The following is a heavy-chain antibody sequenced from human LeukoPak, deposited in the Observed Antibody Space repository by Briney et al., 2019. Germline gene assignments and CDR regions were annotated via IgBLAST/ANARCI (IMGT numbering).Heavy chain of an antibody. CDR1: GFTFSSYA. Sequence: PGGSLRLSCAASGFTFSSYAMSWVRQAPGKGLEWVSAISGTGGSTYYADSVKGRFTISRDNSKYTLYLQMNSLRAEDTPVYYCAKHPYYHDSSAYYWEWGGGTVVTVS. CDR3: AKHPYYHDSSAYYWE. CDR2: ISGTGGST. D-gene: IGHD3-22*01. V-gene: IGHV3-23*01. J-gene: IGHJ4*02.